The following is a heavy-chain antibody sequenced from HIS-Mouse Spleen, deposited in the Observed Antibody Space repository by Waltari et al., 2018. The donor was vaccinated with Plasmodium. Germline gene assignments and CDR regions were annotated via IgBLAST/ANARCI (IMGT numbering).Heavy chain of an antibody. CDR3: AREDILTGYYNDYWYFDL. CDR1: GFTFSSYS. J-gene: IGHJ2*01. Sequence: EVQLVESGGGLVKPGGSLRLSCAASGFTFSSYSMNWFRQAPGTGLEWVSSISSSSSYIYYADSVKGRFTISRDNAKNSLYLQMNSLRAEDTAVYYCAREDILTGYYNDYWYFDLWGRGTLVTVSS. D-gene: IGHD3-9*01. V-gene: IGHV3-21*01. CDR2: ISSSSSYI.